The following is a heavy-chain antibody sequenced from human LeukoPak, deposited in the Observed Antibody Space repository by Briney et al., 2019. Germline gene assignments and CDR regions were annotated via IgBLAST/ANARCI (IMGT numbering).Heavy chain of an antibody. J-gene: IGHJ3*02. D-gene: IGHD4-17*01. Sequence: GASVKVSCKASGYTFTSYDINWVRQATGQGLEWMGWMNPNSGNTGYAQKFQGRVTITRNTSISTAYMELSSLRSEDTAVYYCARDRSDYAAANDAFDIWGQGTMVTVSS. CDR1: GYTFTSYD. CDR3: ARDRSDYAAANDAFDI. V-gene: IGHV1-8*03. CDR2: MNPNSGNT.